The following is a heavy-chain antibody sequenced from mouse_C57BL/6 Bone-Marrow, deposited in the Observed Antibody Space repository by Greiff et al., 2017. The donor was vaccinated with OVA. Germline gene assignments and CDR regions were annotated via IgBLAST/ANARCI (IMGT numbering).Heavy chain of an antibody. CDR1: GYTFTDYY. V-gene: IGHV1-26*01. Sequence: VQLQQSGPELVKPGASVKISCKASGYTFTDYYMNWVKQSHGKSLEWIGDINPNNGGTSYNQKFKGKATLTVGKSSSTAYMELRSLTSEDSAVYYCATYYGSSSYAMDYWGQGTSVTVSS. CDR3: ATYYGSSSYAMDY. D-gene: IGHD1-1*01. CDR2: INPNNGGT. J-gene: IGHJ4*01.